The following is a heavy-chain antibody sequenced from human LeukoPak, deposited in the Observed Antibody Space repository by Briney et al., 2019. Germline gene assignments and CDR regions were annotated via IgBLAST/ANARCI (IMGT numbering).Heavy chain of an antibody. CDR1: GGSISSSSYY. CDR3: ARGVIVGATGPYFDY. Sequence: SETLSLTCTVSGGSISSSSYYWGWIRQPPGKGLEWIGSIYYSGSTYYNPSLKSRVTISVDTSKNQFSLKLSSVTAADTAVYYYARGVIVGATGPYFDYWGQGTLVTVSS. V-gene: IGHV4-39*07. D-gene: IGHD1-26*01. J-gene: IGHJ4*02. CDR2: IYYSGST.